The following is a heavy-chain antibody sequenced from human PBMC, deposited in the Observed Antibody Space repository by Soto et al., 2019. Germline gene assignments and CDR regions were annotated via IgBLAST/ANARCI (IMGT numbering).Heavy chain of an antibody. V-gene: IGHV1-3*01. CDR2: INAGNGNT. CDR3: ARDPDSSGPNWFDP. J-gene: IGHJ5*02. D-gene: IGHD3-22*01. Sequence: GASVNVSCKASGYTFTSYAMHWVRQAPGQRLEWMGWINAGNGNTKYSQKFQGRVTITRDTSASTAYMELSSLRSEDTAVYYCARDPDSSGPNWFDPWGQGTLVTVSS. CDR1: GYTFTSYA.